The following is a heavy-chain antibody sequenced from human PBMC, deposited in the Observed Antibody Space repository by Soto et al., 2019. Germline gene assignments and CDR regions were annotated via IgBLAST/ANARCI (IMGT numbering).Heavy chain of an antibody. V-gene: IGHV5-51*01. D-gene: IGHD6-6*01. J-gene: IGHJ6*02. CDR2: IYPGDSDT. Sequence: GESLKISCKGSGYSFTSYWIGWVRQMPGKGLEWMGIIYPGDSDTRYSPSFQGQVTISADKSISTAYPQWSSLKASDTAMYYCARHLQGGSSYYFGMDVWGQGTTVTVSS. CDR1: GYSFTSYW. CDR3: ARHLQGGSSYYFGMDV.